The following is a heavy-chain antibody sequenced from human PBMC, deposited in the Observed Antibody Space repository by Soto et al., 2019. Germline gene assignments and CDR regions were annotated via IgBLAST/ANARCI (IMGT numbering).Heavy chain of an antibody. D-gene: IGHD6-19*01. Sequence: QLQLQESGPGLVKPSETLSLTCTVSGGSISSSSYNWDWIRQPPGKGLEWIGSVYYSGNTYYNPSLTGRLTISADMSKNQFSLRLSSVTAADTAVYYCARVAQYSSGWTPFDYWGQGTLVTVSS. CDR3: ARVAQYSSGWTPFDY. J-gene: IGHJ4*02. CDR1: GGSISSSSYN. CDR2: VYYSGNT. V-gene: IGHV4-39*01.